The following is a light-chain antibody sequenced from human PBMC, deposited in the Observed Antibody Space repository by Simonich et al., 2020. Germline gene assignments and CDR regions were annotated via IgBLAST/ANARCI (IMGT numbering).Light chain of an antibody. J-gene: IGKJ1*01. Sequence: DIVMTQTPLSLSVTPGQPASISCKSSQSLLHSDGKTYLYWYLQKPGQSPQLLIYEVTNRVYGVPDRFSGSGSGTDFTLKISRVEAEDVGVYYCMQSIQLPWTFGQGTKVEIK. CDR3: MQSIQLPWT. CDR1: QSLLHSDGKTY. V-gene: IGKV2D-29*02. CDR2: EVT.